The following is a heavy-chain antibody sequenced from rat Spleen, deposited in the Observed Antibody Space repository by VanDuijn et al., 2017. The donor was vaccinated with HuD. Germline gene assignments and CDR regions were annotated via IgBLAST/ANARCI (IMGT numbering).Heavy chain of an antibody. CDR1: RFSLTSYN. D-gene: IGHD1-1*01. CDR3: ARGDSYSGDGPR. V-gene: IGHV2-41*01. Sequence: QVQLKESGPGLVQPSQTLSLTCTVARFSLTSYNVHCVRQPPAKGLEWMGVIWNTGATRYNSALKSRLSISKDTSKSQVFLKMNSLQTEDTATYYCARGDSYSGDGPRWGQGVMVTVSS. J-gene: IGHJ2*01. CDR2: IWNTGAT.